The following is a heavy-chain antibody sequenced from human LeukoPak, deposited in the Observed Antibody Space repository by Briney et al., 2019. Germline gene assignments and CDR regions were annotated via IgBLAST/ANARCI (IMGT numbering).Heavy chain of an antibody. CDR2: ISYDGSNK. J-gene: IGHJ4*02. CDR3: AKAASGNWNDVSDY. Sequence: GGSLRLSCAASGFTFSSYGMHWVRQAPGKGLEWVAVISYDGSNKYYADSVKGRFTISRDNSKNTLYLQMNSLRAEDTAVYYCAKAASGNWNDVSDYWGQGTLVTVSS. V-gene: IGHV3-30*18. D-gene: IGHD1-20*01. CDR1: GFTFSSYG.